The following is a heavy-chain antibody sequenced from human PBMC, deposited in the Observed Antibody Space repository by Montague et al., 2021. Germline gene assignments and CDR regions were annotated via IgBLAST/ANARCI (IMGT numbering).Heavy chain of an antibody. J-gene: IGHJ4*02. CDR2: IGTSSSFT. V-gene: IGHV3-11*05. CDR3: SRAGVRSGFDS. Sequence: SLRLSCAASGFTFNNYFMSWFRQAPGKGLEWVSYIGTSSSFTRYADSVKGRFTISRDNAMNSLYLQMTAVRGGGTAVYFCSRAGVRSGFDSWGQGTLVTGSS. CDR1: GFTFNNYF. D-gene: IGHD4-17*01.